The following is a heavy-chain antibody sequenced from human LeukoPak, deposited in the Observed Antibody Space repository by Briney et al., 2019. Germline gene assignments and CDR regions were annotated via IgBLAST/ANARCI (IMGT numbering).Heavy chain of an antibody. V-gene: IGHV4-59*08. Sequence: SETLSLTCTVSGGSIRSFYWSWIRQPPGKGLEWIGYIHYSGSTKYNPSLKSRVTISVDTSKNQFSLKLSSVTAADTAVYYCASGVVVAASLDYWGQGTLVTVSS. D-gene: IGHD2-15*01. J-gene: IGHJ4*02. CDR3: ASGVVVAASLDY. CDR1: GGSIRSFY. CDR2: IHYSGST.